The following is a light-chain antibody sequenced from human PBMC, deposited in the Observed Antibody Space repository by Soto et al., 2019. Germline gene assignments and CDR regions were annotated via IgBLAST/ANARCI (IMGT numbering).Light chain of an antibody. CDR3: QQVKTYPRT. V-gene: IGKV1-9*01. CDR1: QAVPTN. J-gene: IGKJ4*01. CDR2: EES. Sequence: DIHLTQSPSFLSASVGDRVTITCRPSQAVPTNMAWYQQKPGKPPKLLIYEESTLHSGVPSRFSGRKSGTQVTLTIDSMQPEDCATYYCQQVKTYPRTFGGGTKVEIK.